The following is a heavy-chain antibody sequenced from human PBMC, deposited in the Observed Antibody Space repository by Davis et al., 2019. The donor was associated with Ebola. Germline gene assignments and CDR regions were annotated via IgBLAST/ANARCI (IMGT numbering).Heavy chain of an antibody. Sequence: SVKVSCKASGFILTNYAIHWVRQAPGQGLEWMGGTIPIFGTAYYAQKFQSRVTITADESTSTAYMELSRLRSEDTAVYYCARHMSYYFYNGMDVWGKGTTVTVSS. CDR1: GFILTNYA. V-gene: IGHV1-69*13. D-gene: IGHD2-21*01. J-gene: IGHJ6*04. CDR2: TIPIFGTA. CDR3: ARHMSYYFYNGMDV.